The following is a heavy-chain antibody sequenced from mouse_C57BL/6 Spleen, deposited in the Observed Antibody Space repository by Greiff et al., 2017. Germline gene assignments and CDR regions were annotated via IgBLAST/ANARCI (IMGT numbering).Heavy chain of an antibody. Sequence: VQLQQSGPELVKPGASVKMSCTASGYTFTDYNMHWVKQSHGKSLEWIGYINPNNGGTSYNQKFKGKVTLTVNKTSSTAYMELRSLTSEDSAVYYCARIAGTPYYALDYWGQGTSVTVSS. D-gene: IGHD4-1*01. J-gene: IGHJ4*01. V-gene: IGHV1-22*01. CDR2: INPNNGGT. CDR3: ARIAGTPYYALDY. CDR1: GYTFTDYN.